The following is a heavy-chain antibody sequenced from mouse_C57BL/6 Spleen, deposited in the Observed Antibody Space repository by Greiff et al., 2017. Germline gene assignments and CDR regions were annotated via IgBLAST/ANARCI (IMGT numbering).Heavy chain of an antibody. CDR2: INPNNGGT. Sequence: VQLQQSGPELVKPGASVKISCKASGYTFTDYYMNWVKQSHGKSLEWIGDINPNNGGTSYNQKFKGKATLTVDKSSSTAYMELRSLTSEDSAVYYCARSPWDVEYFDVWGTGTTVTVSS. CDR1: GYTFTDYY. CDR3: ARSPWDVEYFDV. V-gene: IGHV1-26*01. D-gene: IGHD4-1*01. J-gene: IGHJ1*03.